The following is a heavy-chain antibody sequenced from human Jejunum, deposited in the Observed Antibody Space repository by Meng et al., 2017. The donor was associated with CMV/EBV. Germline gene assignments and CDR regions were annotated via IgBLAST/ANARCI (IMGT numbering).Heavy chain of an antibody. J-gene: IGHJ4*02. CDR1: RRSF. CDR3: ARRGHYCAGDGECSLGFDY. CDR2: MSYTGTT. D-gene: IGHD2-21*01. Sequence: RRSFWGWLRPPPGTGLEWIGAMSYTGTTYSNPSLKPRVTMSLDTSKNQFSLKLSSVTAADTAVYYCARRGHYCAGDGECSLGFDYWGQGSLVTVSS. V-gene: IGHV4-39*07.